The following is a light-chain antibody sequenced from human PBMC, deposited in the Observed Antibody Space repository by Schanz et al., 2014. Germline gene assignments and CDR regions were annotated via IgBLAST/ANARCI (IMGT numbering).Light chain of an antibody. CDR1: SSDVGGHNY. Sequence: QSALTQPPSASGSPGQSVTISCTGTSSDVGGHNYVSWYQQHPGKAPKLMIYEVSKRPSGVPDRFSGSKSGNTASLTVSGLQAEDEADYYCSSYAGSNTAYVFGTGTKLTVL. CDR3: SSYAGSNTAYV. J-gene: IGLJ1*01. V-gene: IGLV2-8*01. CDR2: EVS.